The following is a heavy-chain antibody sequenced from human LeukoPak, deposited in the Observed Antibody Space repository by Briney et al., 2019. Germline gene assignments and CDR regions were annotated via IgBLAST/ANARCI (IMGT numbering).Heavy chain of an antibody. CDR1: GFTVSSSY. J-gene: IGHJ4*02. D-gene: IGHD1-26*01. CDR3: ARSSISSYYED. CDR2: LYSGGSI. V-gene: IGHV3-66*01. Sequence: GGALRLSCAGSGFTVSSSYMSWVRQAPGRGLEWVSILYSGGSIFYADSVKGRFTVSRDISKNMLHLQMNSLRADDTAVYYCARSSISSYYEDWGQGTLVTVSS.